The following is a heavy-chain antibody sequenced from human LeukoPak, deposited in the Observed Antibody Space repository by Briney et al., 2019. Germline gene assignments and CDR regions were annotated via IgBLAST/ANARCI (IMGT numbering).Heavy chain of an antibody. CDR3: ARDMRGRSTYYYYGMDV. Sequence: SETLSLTCTVSGGSISSYYWSWIRQPPGKGLEWIGYIYYSGSTYYNPSLKSRVTISVDTSKNQFSLKLSSVTAADTAVYYCARDMRGRSTYYYYGMDVWGQGTTVTVSS. CDR1: GGSISSYY. V-gene: IGHV4-59*12. J-gene: IGHJ6*02. D-gene: IGHD2-2*01. CDR2: IYYSGST.